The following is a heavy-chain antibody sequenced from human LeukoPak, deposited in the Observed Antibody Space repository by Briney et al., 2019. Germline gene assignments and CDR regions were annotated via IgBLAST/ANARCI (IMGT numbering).Heavy chain of an antibody. V-gene: IGHV1-2*06. CDR2: INPNSGGT. Sequence: ASVKVSCKASGYTFTGYYMHWVRQAPGQGLEWMGRINPNSGGTNYAQKFQGRVTMTRDTSISTAYIELSRLRSDDTAVYYCARVIYGSSGWYDAFDIWGQGTMVTVSS. D-gene: IGHD6-19*01. J-gene: IGHJ3*02. CDR3: ARVIYGSSGWYDAFDI. CDR1: GYTFTGYY.